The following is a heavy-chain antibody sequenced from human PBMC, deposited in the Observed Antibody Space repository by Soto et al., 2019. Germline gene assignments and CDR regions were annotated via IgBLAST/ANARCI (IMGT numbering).Heavy chain of an antibody. D-gene: IGHD4-4*01. V-gene: IGHV1-69*12. J-gene: IGHJ4*02. CDR3: ARDLHDYSNYEVFDY. CDR1: GGTFSSYA. CDR2: IIPTFGTA. Sequence: QVQLVQSGAEVKKPGSSVKVSCKASGGTFSSYAISWVRQAPDQGLEGMGGIIPTFGTANYAQKFQGRVTITADESTSTAYMELSSLRSEDTAVYYCARDLHDYSNYEVFDYWGQGTLVTVSS.